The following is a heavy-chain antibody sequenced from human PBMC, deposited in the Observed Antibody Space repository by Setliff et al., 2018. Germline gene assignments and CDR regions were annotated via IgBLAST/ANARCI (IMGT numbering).Heavy chain of an antibody. CDR1: GYTFTGYY. CDR3: ARSFSPAAGTGRFYYYYGMDV. J-gene: IGHJ6*02. CDR2: INPNSGGT. V-gene: IGHV1-2*04. Sequence: GASVKVSCKASGYTFTGYYMHWVRQAPGQGLEWMGWINPNSGGTNYAQKFQGWVTMTRDTSISTACMELSRLRSDDTAVYYCARSFSPAAGTGRFYYYYGMDVWGQGTTVTVSS. D-gene: IGHD6-13*01.